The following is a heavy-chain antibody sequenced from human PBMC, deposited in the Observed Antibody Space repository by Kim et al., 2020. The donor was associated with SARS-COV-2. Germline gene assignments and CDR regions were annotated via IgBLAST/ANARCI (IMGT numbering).Heavy chain of an antibody. J-gene: IGHJ5*02. CDR2: T. CDR3: ARIAAAWWFDP. Sequence: TYYNPSLKSRVTISVDTSKNQFSLKLSSVTAADTAVYYCARIAAAWWFDPWGQGTLVTVSS. V-gene: IGHV4-39*01. D-gene: IGHD6-13*01.